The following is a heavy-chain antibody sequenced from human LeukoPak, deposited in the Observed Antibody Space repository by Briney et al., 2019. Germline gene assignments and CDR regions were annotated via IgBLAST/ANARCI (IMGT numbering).Heavy chain of an antibody. CDR2: MKPDGSAK. D-gene: IGHD3-3*01. CDR3: ARSNYDL. Sequence: GGSLRLSCAASGFIFSSLWMSWVRQAPGKGLEWVASMKPDGSAKYYVDSVKGRFTISRDNTKNSLFLQMDSLRAEDTAVYYCARSNYDLRGQGTLVTVSP. V-gene: IGHV3-7*01. CDR1: GFIFSSLW. J-gene: IGHJ4*02.